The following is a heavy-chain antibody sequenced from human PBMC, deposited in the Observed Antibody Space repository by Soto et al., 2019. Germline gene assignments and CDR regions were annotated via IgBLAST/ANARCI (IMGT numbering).Heavy chain of an antibody. CDR2: IYYSGST. CDR1: GGSISSGDYY. V-gene: IGHV4-30-4*01. Sequence: SETLSLTCTVSGGSISSGDYYWSWIRQPPGKGREWIGYIYYSGSTYYNPSLKSRVTISVDTSKNQFSLKLSSVTAADTAVYYCARGGRGYSGYVIFYWLDPWGQGTPVTVSS. D-gene: IGHD5-12*01. CDR3: ARGGRGYSGYVIFYWLDP. J-gene: IGHJ5*02.